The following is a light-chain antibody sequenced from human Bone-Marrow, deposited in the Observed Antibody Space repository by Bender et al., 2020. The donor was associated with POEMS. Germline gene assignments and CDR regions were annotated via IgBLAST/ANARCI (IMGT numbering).Light chain of an antibody. V-gene: IGLV3-10*01. Sequence: SYEVTQPPSVSVSPGQTARITCSGDALPKKYTHWYQQKSGQAPVLVIYEDNKRPSGIPERFSGSSSGTMATLSISGAQVEDEADYYCYSTDSSGNHRVFGGGTKLTVL. CDR1: ALPKKY. CDR3: YSTDSSGNHRV. J-gene: IGLJ3*02. CDR2: EDN.